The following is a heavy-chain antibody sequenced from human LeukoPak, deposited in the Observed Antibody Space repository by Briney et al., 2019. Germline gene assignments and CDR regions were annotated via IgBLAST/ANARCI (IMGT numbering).Heavy chain of an antibody. J-gene: IGHJ4*02. CDR3: ANEIRPNDY. D-gene: IGHD4-17*01. Sequence: GGSLRLSCSASGLTFNRFYLHWVRQAPGKGLEFVSHISSNGATTYYADSVKGRFTISSDNSKNTLYLQMSSLRADDTAVYYCANEIRPNDYWGQGTLVTVSS. CDR1: GLTFNRFY. V-gene: IGHV3-64D*06. CDR2: ISSNGATT.